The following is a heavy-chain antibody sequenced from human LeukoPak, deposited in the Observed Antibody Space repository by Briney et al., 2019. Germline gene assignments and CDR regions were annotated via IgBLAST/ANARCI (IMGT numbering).Heavy chain of an antibody. CDR2: IRYDGSNK. V-gene: IGHV3-30*02. CDR1: GFTFSSYG. CDR3: ARESEESFDY. Sequence: GGSLRLSCAASGFTFSSYGMHWVRQASGKGLEWVAFIRYDGSNKYYADSVKGRFTISRDNARNSLFLQMNSLRAEDSAVYYCARESEESFDYWGQGTLVTVSS. D-gene: IGHD3-10*01. J-gene: IGHJ4*02.